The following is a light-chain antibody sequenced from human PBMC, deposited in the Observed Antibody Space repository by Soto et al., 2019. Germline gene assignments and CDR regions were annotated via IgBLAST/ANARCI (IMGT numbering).Light chain of an antibody. V-gene: IGKV1-5*01. CDR2: YAS. Sequence: DIQRTQSPSTRAASVGDRVTITCRASQSINIWLAWYQQKPWKAPKVLIYYASSLKSGVPSRFSGSGSGTEFTLTISSLQPDDFATYYCQHYNSYSEAFGQATKV. CDR1: QSINIW. CDR3: QHYNSYSEA. J-gene: IGKJ1*01.